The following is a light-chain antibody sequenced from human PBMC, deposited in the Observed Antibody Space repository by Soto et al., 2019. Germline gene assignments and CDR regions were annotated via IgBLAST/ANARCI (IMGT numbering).Light chain of an antibody. V-gene: IGKV3-20*01. CDR3: QQYETYPRT. CDR2: GAS. J-gene: IGKJ1*01. Sequence: EVVLTQSPGTLSLSPGERTTLSCRASQSVSSNFLDWYQQKPGQAPRLLIYGASSRATGIPDRFSGSGSGTDFTLTISRLEPEDFAVYYCQQYETYPRTFGQGTKV. CDR1: QSVSSNF.